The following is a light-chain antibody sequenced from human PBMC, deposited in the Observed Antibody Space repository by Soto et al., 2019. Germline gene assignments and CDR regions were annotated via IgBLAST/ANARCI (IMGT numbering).Light chain of an antibody. CDR1: SSNIGSNY. Sequence: QSVLTQPPSASGTPGQRVTISCSGSSSNIGSNYVYWYQQLPGTAPKLLIYRNNQRPSGVPDRFSGSKSGTSASLAISGLRSEDEADYYCAAWDDSLSGSVVFDGGTQLTVL. CDR3: AAWDDSLSGSVV. J-gene: IGLJ2*01. CDR2: RNN. V-gene: IGLV1-47*01.